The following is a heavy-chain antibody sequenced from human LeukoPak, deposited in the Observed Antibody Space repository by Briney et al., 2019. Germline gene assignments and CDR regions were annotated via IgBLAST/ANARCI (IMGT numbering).Heavy chain of an antibody. Sequence: SETPSLTCTVSGGSIKSYYWSWIRQPPEKGLEWIGYIYHTGSTKYNPSLKSRVTMSVDTSKNQFSLKLSSVTAADTAVYYCATNLGPGYSSSWYGYWGQGTLVTVSS. V-gene: IGHV4-59*01. J-gene: IGHJ4*02. CDR1: GGSIKSYY. CDR3: ATNLGPGYSSSWYGY. CDR2: IYHTGST. D-gene: IGHD6-13*01.